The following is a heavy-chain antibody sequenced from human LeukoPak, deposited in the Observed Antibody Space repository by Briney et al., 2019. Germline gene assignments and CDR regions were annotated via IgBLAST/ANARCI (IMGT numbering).Heavy chain of an antibody. V-gene: IGHV3-48*04. D-gene: IGHD6-13*01. CDR2: ISSSSSTI. CDR3: AKVSSSWYRSDPNEYFDY. CDR1: GFTFSSYT. Sequence: GGSLRLSCAASGFTFSSYTMNWVRQAPGKGLEWVSYISSSSSTIYYADSVKGRFTISRDNSKNSLYLQMNSLRTEDTALYYCAKVSSSWYRSDPNEYFDYWGQGTLVTVSS. J-gene: IGHJ4*02.